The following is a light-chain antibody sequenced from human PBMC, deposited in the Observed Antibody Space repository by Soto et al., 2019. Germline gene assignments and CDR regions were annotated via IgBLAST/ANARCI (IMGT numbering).Light chain of an antibody. V-gene: IGKV1-9*01. Sequence: DIQLTQSPSFLSASVGDRVTITCRASQGISSYLAWYQQELGKAPKLLIYAASTLQSGVPSRFSGSGSGTEFTLTISSLQPEDFATYYCQHLNNYPFTFGPGTKVDIK. J-gene: IGKJ3*01. CDR2: AAS. CDR3: QHLNNYPFT. CDR1: QGISSY.